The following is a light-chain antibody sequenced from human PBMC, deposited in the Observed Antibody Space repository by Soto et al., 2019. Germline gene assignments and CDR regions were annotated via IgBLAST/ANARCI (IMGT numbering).Light chain of an antibody. CDR1: QSISSW. CDR2: TAS. J-gene: IGKJ1*01. Sequence: IQMTQSPSTLSASVGDTVTITCRASQSISSWLAWYQQKPGKAPKLLIYTASSLESGVPSRYSGSGSETEFTLSISSLQPDDFATYYCQQYNSYALLFGQGTKVEIK. CDR3: QQYNSYALL. V-gene: IGKV1-5*03.